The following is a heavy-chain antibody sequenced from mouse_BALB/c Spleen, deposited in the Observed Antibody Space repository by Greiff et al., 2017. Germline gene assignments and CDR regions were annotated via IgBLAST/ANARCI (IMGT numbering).Heavy chain of an antibody. Sequence: QVQLQQPGAELVKPGASVKLSCKASGYTFTSYWMHWVKQRPGQGLEWIGEIDPSDSYTNYNQKFKGKATLTVDKSSSTAYMQLSSLTSEDSAVYYCARRYYGSRGYAMDYWGQGTAVTVAS. CDR1: GYTFTSYW. CDR3: ARRYYGSRGYAMDY. CDR2: IDPSDSYT. J-gene: IGHJ4*01. V-gene: IGHV1-69*02. D-gene: IGHD1-1*01.